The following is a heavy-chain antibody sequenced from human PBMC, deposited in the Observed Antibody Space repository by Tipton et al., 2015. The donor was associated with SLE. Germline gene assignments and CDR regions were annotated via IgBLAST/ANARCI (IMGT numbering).Heavy chain of an antibody. CDR1: GGSFSGYY. CDR2: INHSGST. J-gene: IGHJ4*02. CDR3: AREGSGDY. D-gene: IGHD6-19*01. V-gene: IGHV4-34*01. Sequence: GLVKPSETLSLTCAVYGGSFSGYYWSWIRQPPGKGLEWIGEINHSGSTNYNPSLKSRVTISVDTSKNQFSLKLSSVTAADTAVYYCAREGSGDYWGQGTLVTVSS.